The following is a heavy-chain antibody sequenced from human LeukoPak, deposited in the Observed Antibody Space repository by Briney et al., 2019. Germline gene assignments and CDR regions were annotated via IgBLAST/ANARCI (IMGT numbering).Heavy chain of an antibody. J-gene: IGHJ4*02. V-gene: IGHV1-2*02. D-gene: IGHD2-21*02. CDR1: GYTFTVYY. Sequence: GASVSVSYKASGYTFTVYYMHWVRHAPGQGLEWMGWINPNSGYTNYAQKFQGRVTITRDTSISTAYVELSRLRSDDTAVYYCARSGYAYCGGDCKSTFDYWGQGTLVTVSS. CDR2: INPNSGYT. CDR3: ARSGYAYCGGDCKSTFDY.